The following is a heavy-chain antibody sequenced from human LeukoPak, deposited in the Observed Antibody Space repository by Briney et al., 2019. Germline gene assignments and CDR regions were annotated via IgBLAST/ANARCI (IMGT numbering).Heavy chain of an antibody. CDR2: TYYRSKWYY. V-gene: IGHV6-1*01. J-gene: IGHJ6*02. CDR3: ARTTVTTPPGYYYGMDV. CDR1: GDSVSSNSAA. D-gene: IGHD4-17*01. Sequence: SQTLSLTCVISGDSVSSNSAAWNWIRQSPSRGLEWLGRTYYRSKWYYDYSVAVKSRVTINPDTSKNQFSLQLSSVTPEDTAVYYCARTTVTTPPGYYYGMDVWGQGTTVTVSS.